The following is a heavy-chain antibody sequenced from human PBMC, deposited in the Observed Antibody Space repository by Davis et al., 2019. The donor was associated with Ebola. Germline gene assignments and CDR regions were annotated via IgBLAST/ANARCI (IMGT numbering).Heavy chain of an antibody. CDR2: INPNDGRT. V-gene: IGHV1-46*03. Sequence: AASVTVSCKASRGAFRYGISWVRQAPGQGPEWMGMINPNDGRTIYAQKFQGRVTVTRDTSTTTVYMDLSSLRSEDTALYYCTTPGGPDSGYDVFDIWGQGTMVTVSS. J-gene: IGHJ3*02. CDR3: TTPGGPDSGYDVFDI. D-gene: IGHD5-12*01. CDR1: RGAFRYG.